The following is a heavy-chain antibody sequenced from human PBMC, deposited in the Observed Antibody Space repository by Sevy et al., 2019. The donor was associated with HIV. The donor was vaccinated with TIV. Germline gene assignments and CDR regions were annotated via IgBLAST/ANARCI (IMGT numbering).Heavy chain of an antibody. J-gene: IGHJ4*02. Sequence: WVRQAPGKGLEWIGSIYYSGSTYYNPSLKSRVTISVDTSKNQFSLKLNSVTAADTAVYYCTRDDGSYSDYWGQGTLVTVSS. D-gene: IGHD1-26*01. V-gene: IGHV4-39*01. CDR2: IYYSGST. CDR3: TRDDGSYSDY.